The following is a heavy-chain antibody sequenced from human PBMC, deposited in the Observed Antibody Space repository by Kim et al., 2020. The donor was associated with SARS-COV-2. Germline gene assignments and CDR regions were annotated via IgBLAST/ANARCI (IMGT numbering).Heavy chain of an antibody. D-gene: IGHD6-19*01. CDR1: GFPFNGYG. CDR2: ITDGGTT. Sequence: GGSLRLSCAASGFPFNGYGMHWVRQSPGKGPVWVSRITDGGTTNYADSVKGRFTISRDNAKNTLYLQMNSQRAEDTAIYYCVRGRTVVGYFFDYLGQGALVTVSP. J-gene: IGHJ4*02. CDR3: VRGRTVVGYFFDY. V-gene: IGHV3-74*01.